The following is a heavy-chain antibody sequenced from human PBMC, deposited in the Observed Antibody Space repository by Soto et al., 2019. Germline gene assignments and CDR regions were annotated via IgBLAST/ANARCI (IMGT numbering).Heavy chain of an antibody. CDR2: FNPKTGGA. CDR3: SRASAAATSWFVY. J-gene: IGHJ4*02. V-gene: IGHV1-2*02. D-gene: IGHD2-15*01. Sequence: ASVKVSCKASGYIFPDYYIHWVRQAPGQGLEWMGWFNPKTGGANSAQKFQGRVTMTRDTSITTVYLELSSLTSDDTAVYFCSRASAAATSWFVYWGQGSLVTVPS. CDR1: GYIFPDYY.